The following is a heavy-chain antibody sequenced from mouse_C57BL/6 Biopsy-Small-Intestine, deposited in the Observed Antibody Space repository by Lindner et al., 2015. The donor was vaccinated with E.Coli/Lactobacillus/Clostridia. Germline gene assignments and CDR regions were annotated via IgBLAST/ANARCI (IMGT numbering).Heavy chain of an antibody. J-gene: IGHJ4*01. CDR1: GYAFSSYW. CDR3: ARMSAQAAMDY. CDR2: IYPGDGDT. D-gene: IGHD3-2*02. V-gene: IGHV1-80*01. Sequence: QLQSLASVKISCKASGYAFSSYWMNWVRQRPGKGLEWIGQIYPGDGDTNYNGKFKGKATLTADKSSSTAYMQLSSLTSEDSAVYYCARMSAQAAMDYWGQGTSVTVSS.